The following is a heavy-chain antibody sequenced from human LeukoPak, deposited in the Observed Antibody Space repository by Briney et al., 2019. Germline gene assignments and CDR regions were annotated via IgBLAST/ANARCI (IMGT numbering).Heavy chain of an antibody. J-gene: IGHJ3*02. CDR2: IYYSDSGTM. CDR1: GGSISRSFYY. Sequence: PSETLSLTCTVPGGSISRSFYYWGWIRQSPGKGLEWIGSIYYSDSGTMYYSPSLKSRVTMSADTSKNQFSLRVSSVTAAETAVYYCARRPPALGAFDIWGQGTMVSVSS. CDR3: ARRPPALGAFDI. V-gene: IGHV4-39*01.